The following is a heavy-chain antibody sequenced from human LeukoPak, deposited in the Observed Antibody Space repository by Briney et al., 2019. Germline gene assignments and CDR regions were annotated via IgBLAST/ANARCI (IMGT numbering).Heavy chain of an antibody. CDR3: AREGSSGAWHFDS. CDR1: GGSISSNY. V-gene: IGHV4-59*01. Sequence: PSETLSLTCTVSGGSISSNYWSWIRQPPEKGLEYIAYIYYSGSTSYNPSLKSRVTISIDTSKNQFSLKLTSVTAADTAVYYCAREGSSGAWHFDSWGQGTLVSVSS. D-gene: IGHD2-21*01. CDR2: IYYSGST. J-gene: IGHJ4*02.